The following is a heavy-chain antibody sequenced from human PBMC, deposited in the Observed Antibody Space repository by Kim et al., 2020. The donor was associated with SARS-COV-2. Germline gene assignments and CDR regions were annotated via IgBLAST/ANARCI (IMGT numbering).Heavy chain of an antibody. CDR1: GGSFSGYY. Sequence: SETLSLTCAVYGGSFSGYYWSWIRQPPGKGLEWIGEINHSGSTNYNPSLKSRVTISVDTSKNQFSLKLSSVTAADTAVYYCARGYGSGSSSEDFDYWGQGPLVTVPS. CDR3: ARGYGSGSSSEDFDY. V-gene: IGHV4-34*01. CDR2: INHSGST. D-gene: IGHD3-10*01. J-gene: IGHJ4*02.